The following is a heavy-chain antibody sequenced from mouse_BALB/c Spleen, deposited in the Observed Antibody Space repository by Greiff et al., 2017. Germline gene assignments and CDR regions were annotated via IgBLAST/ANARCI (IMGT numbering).Heavy chain of an antibody. CDR2: ISSGSSTI. J-gene: IGHJ4*01. D-gene: IGHD2-1*01. Sequence: EVQLVESGGGLVQPGGSRKLSCAASGFTFSSFGMHWVRQAPEKGLEWVAYISSGSSTIYYADTVKGRFTISRDNPKNTLFLQMTSLRSEDTAMYYCARGGVGKGPFAMDYWGQGTSVTVSS. CDR3: ARGGVGKGPFAMDY. CDR1: GFTFSSFG. V-gene: IGHV5-17*02.